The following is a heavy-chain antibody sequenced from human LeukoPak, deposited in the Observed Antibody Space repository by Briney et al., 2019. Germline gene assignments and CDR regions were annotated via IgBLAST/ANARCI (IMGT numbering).Heavy chain of an antibody. CDR2: ISGSGGST. J-gene: IGHJ4*02. CDR1: GFTVSGNY. D-gene: IGHD2-2*01. V-gene: IGHV3-23*01. Sequence: GGSLRLSCAASGFTVSGNYMSWVRQAPGKGLEWVSAISGSGGSTYYADSVKGRFTISRDNSKNTLYLQMNSLRAEDTAVYYCAKEVGIVVVPAAYFDYWGQGTLVTVSS. CDR3: AKEVGIVVVPAAYFDY.